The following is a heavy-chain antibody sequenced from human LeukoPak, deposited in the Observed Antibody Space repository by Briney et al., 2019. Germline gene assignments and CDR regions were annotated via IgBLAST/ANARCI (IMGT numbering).Heavy chain of an antibody. CDR1: GFTFSSYA. Sequence: GGSLRLSCAASGFTFSSYAMSWVRQAPGKGLEWVSAISGSGGSTYYADSVKGRFTISRDNSKNTLYLQMNSLRAEDTAVYYCAKALLLWFGERPPGWFDPWGQGTLVTVSS. V-gene: IGHV3-23*01. J-gene: IGHJ5*02. CDR3: AKALLLWFGERPPGWFDP. D-gene: IGHD3-10*01. CDR2: ISGSGGST.